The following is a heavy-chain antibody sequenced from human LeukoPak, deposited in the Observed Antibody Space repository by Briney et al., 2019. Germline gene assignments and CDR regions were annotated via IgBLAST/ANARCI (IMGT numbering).Heavy chain of an antibody. J-gene: IGHJ5*02. Sequence: GASVKVSCKASGYTFTGYYMHWVRQAPGQGLEWMGWINPNSGGTNYAQKFQGRVTMTGDTSISTAYMELSRLRSDDTAVYYCARDPIDYYDSSGYWKSDNWYDPWGQGTLVTVSS. D-gene: IGHD3-22*01. V-gene: IGHV1-2*02. CDR2: INPNSGGT. CDR3: ARDPIDYYDSSGYWKSDNWYDP. CDR1: GYTFTGYY.